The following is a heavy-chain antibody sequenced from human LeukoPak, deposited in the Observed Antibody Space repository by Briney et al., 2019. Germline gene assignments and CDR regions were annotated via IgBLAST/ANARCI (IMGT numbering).Heavy chain of an antibody. CDR1: GYTFTGYY. V-gene: IGHV1-2*02. D-gene: IGHD1-26*01. CDR3: AAVMGGSYPFDY. J-gene: IGHJ4*02. Sequence: ASVKVSCKASGYTFTGYYMHWVRQAPGQGLEWMGWINPNSGGTNYAQKFQGRVTMTRDTSISTAYMELSSLRSEDTAVYYCAAVMGGSYPFDYWGQGTLVTVSS. CDR2: INPNSGGT.